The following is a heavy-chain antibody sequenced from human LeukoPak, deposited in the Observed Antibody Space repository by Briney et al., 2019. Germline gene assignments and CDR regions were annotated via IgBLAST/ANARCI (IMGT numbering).Heavy chain of an antibody. J-gene: IGHJ4*02. CDR1: GFTFSSYA. Sequence: GGSLRLSCAASGFTFSSYAMHWVRQAPGKGLEWVAVISYDGSNKYHADSVKGRFTISRDNSKNTLYLQMNSLRAEDTAVYYCARDRWYYDFWSGYPQGFFDYWGQGTLVTVSS. V-gene: IGHV3-30*01. CDR3: ARDRWYYDFWSGYPQGFFDY. CDR2: ISYDGSNK. D-gene: IGHD3-3*01.